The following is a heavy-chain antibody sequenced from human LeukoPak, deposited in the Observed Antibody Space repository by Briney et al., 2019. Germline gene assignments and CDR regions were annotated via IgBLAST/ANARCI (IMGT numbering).Heavy chain of an antibody. J-gene: IGHJ6*03. D-gene: IGHD3-3*01. CDR2: IYYSGST. CDR1: GGSISSYY. V-gene: IGHV4-59*01. Sequence: PSETLSLTCTVSGGSISSYYWSWIRQPPGKGLEWIGYIYYSGSTNYNPSLKSRVTISVDTSKNQFSLKLSSVTAADTAVYYCARRLHLIGVVPYYYYYYMDVWGKGTTVTVSS. CDR3: ARRLHLIGVVPYYYYYYMDV.